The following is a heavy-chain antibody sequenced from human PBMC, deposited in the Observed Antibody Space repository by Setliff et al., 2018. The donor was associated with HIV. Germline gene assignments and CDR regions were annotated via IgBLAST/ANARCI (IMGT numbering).Heavy chain of an antibody. Sequence: LSLTCTVSGDSINSGPYSWGWIRQPPGKGLESIGSISYGGNTYYNPSLKSRVLISGDTSKNQLALKLSSVTAADTCVYYCARRAGFSEGSGYWFYWGQGTLVTVSS. D-gene: IGHD3-22*01. V-gene: IGHV4-39*01. CDR1: GDSINSGPYS. CDR2: ISYGGNT. CDR3: ARRAGFSEGSGYWFY. J-gene: IGHJ4*02.